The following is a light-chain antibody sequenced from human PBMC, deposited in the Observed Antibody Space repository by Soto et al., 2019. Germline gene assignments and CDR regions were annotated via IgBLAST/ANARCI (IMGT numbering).Light chain of an antibody. CDR1: SSDVGDYNY. CDR3: SSYSGSSTSVL. V-gene: IGLV2-14*01. Sequence: QSVLTQPASVSWSPGQSITISCTGSSSDVGDYNYVSWYQQHPDKAPKLMIYDVSNRPSGVSDRFSGSKSGNTASLTISGLQAEDEADYYCSSYSGSSTSVLFGGGTQLTVL. CDR2: DVS. J-gene: IGLJ2*01.